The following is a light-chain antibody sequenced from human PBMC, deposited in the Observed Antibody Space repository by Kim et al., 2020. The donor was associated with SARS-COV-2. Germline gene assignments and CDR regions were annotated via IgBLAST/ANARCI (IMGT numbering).Light chain of an antibody. J-gene: IGLJ2*01. V-gene: IGLV1-44*01. Sequence: GARVTISSSGSSSNIGDNTVNWYLQLPGTAPKVLIYSNNQRPSGVPDRISGSKSGTSASLAISGLQSEDEADYYCAAWDDRLKGVVFGGGTQLTVL. CDR1: SSNIGDNT. CDR3: AAWDDRLKGVV. CDR2: SNN.